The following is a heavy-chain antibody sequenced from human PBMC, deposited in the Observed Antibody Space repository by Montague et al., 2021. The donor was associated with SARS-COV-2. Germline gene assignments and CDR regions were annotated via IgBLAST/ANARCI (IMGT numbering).Heavy chain of an antibody. CDR3: ASSYGSGYYGFDY. V-gene: IGHV4-61*08. J-gene: IGHJ4*02. Sequence: SETLSLTCTVSGDAIISGDYYWTWVRQPPGKGLEWIGRIYPSGDTNYNPSLKSRVTVSVDTSKSQFSLNLNSLTVADTAVYYCASSYGSGYYGFDYWGQGIPVTVSS. D-gene: IGHD3-10*01. CDR2: IYPSGDT. CDR1: GDAIISGDYY.